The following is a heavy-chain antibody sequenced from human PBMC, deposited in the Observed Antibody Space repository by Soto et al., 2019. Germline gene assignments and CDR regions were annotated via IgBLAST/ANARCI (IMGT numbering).Heavy chain of an antibody. D-gene: IGHD3-16*01. CDR3: AREGGESSDGLYYFDS. J-gene: IGHJ4*02. V-gene: IGHV4-30-4*01. Sequence: KSSETLSLTCTVSGGSTSSDNYWSWIRQPPGKGLEWIGHIYYSGNTDYNPSLKSRLAISIDTSKNQFSLKLSSVTAADTAVYFCAREGGESSDGLYYFDSWGQGSLVTDSS. CDR2: IYYSGNT. CDR1: GGSTSSDNY.